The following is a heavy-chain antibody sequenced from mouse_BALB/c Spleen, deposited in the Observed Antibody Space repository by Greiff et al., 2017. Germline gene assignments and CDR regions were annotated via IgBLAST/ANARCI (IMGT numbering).Heavy chain of an antibody. J-gene: IGHJ4*01. CDR2: IDPSDSYT. Sequence: VKLQQPGAELVKPGASVKLSCKASGYTFTSYWMHWVKQRPGQGLEWIGEIDPSDSYTNYNQKFKGKATLTVDKSSSTAYMQLSSLTSEDSAVYYCARSYDPYAMDYWGQGTSVTVSS. CDR1: GYTFTSYW. D-gene: IGHD2-3*01. CDR3: ARSYDPYAMDY. V-gene: IGHV1-69*02.